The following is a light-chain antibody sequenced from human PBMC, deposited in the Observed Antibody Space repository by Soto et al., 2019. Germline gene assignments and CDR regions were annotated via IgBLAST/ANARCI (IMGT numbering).Light chain of an antibody. CDR1: QAIGNY. CDR3: QQYNNWPLT. Sequence: DIQMTQSPSSLSASVGDRVTITCRASQAIGNYLNWYQQKPGKAPNLLIYAASSLQSGVPSRFSGSGSGTDFTLTISSLQSEDFAVYYCQQYNNWPLTFGGGTKVDIK. CDR2: AAS. J-gene: IGKJ4*01. V-gene: IGKV1-17*01.